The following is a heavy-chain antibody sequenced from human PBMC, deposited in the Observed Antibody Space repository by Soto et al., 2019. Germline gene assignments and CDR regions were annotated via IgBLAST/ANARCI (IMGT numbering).Heavy chain of an antibody. CDR2: IKQDGSVK. V-gene: IGHV3-7*03. D-gene: IGHD4-17*01. CDR1: GFTFSNYW. Sequence: EVQLVESGGGLVQPGGSLRLSCAPSGFTFSNYWMSWVRQAPGQGLEWVASIKQDGSVKHYVDSVKGRFTISRDNAEKSLQLQMNSLRAEDTAVYYCAKLRGDYTVFDYWGQGARVTVSS. CDR3: AKLRGDYTVFDY. J-gene: IGHJ4*02.